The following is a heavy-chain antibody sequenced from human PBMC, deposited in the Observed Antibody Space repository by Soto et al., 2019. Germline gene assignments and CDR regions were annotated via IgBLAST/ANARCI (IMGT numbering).Heavy chain of an antibody. CDR2: LSGSGATT. D-gene: IGHD6-13*01. CDR1: GFAFDDYA. Sequence: QLLESGGGLVQPGGSLRLSCTASGFAFDDYAMSWVRQAPGKGLEWVSALSGSGATTYYTDSVEGRFTISRDNSENTMFLQMDNLRVEDTAVYYCAKDAKGASAPYFFDSWGQGTLITVSS. CDR3: AKDAKGASAPYFFDS. J-gene: IGHJ4*02. V-gene: IGHV3-23*01.